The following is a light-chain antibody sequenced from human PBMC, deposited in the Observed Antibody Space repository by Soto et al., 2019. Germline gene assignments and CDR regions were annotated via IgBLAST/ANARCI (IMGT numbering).Light chain of an antibody. CDR2: KAS. CDR3: QNYNSYSEA. V-gene: IGKV1-5*03. CDR1: QIISSC. Sequence: DIHMTQSPSTLSASVVDRVTITCRASQIISSCLAWYQQRPGKAPKLLIYKASTLKSGVPSRFSGSGSGTEFTLTISSLQPDDFATYYCQNYNSYSEAFGQGTTVDI. J-gene: IGKJ1*01.